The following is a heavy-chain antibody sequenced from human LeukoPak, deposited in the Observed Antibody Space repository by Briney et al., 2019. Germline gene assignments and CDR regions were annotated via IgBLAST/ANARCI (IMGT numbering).Heavy chain of an antibody. Sequence: GGSLRLSCAASGFTSSSYAMSWVRQAPGKGLEWVSCISVSGSNTHHADSVKGRFAISRDNSKNTLYLQMNSLRAEDTAVYYCAKTFSGGWAIDYWGQGTLVTVSS. CDR3: AKTFSGGWAIDY. CDR1: GFTSSSYA. V-gene: IGHV3-23*01. D-gene: IGHD6-19*01. J-gene: IGHJ4*02. CDR2: ISVSGSNT.